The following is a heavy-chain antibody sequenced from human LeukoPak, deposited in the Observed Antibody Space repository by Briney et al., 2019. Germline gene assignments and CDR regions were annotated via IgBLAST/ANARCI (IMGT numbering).Heavy chain of an antibody. V-gene: IGHV3-72*01. D-gene: IGHD2-21*01. CDR3: SRGGGYFFDY. CDR2: VRNKAHNYMT. CDR1: GFIFSDHY. Sequence: PGGSLRLSCAASGFIFSDHYIDWVRQAPGKGLEWLGRVRNKAHNYMTEYAASVSSRFTISRDDSVNSLFLQLNSLKAEDTAVYFCSRGGGYFFDYWGRGTLVTVSS. J-gene: IGHJ4*02.